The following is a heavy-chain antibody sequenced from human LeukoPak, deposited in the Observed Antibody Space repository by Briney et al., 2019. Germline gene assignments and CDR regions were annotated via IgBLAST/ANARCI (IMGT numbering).Heavy chain of an antibody. D-gene: IGHD6-13*01. V-gene: IGHV2-5*02. CDR2: IYGDDDK. Sequence: GSGPTLFNPTPPLTLTCTFSGFSLRTSGVGVGWIRQPPGKALEWLALIYGDDDKRYSPSLKSRLTITKDTSKNQVVLTMTNMDPVDTATYYCAHRMIAAAVFDYWGQGTLVTVSS. CDR3: AHRMIAAAVFDY. CDR1: GFSLRTSGVG. J-gene: IGHJ4*02.